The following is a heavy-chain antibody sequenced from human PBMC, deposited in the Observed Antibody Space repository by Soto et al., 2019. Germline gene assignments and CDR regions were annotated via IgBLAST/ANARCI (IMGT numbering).Heavy chain of an antibody. Sequence: SETLSLTCTVSGGSISSGDYYWSWIRQPPGKGLEWIGYIYYSGSTYYNPSLKSRVTISVDTSKNQYSLKLSSVTAADTAVYRCARGITGPFDYWGQVTLVTVSS. CDR1: GGSISSGDYY. V-gene: IGHV4-30-4*01. J-gene: IGHJ4*02. CDR3: ARGITGPFDY. CDR2: IYYSGST. D-gene: IGHD1-20*01.